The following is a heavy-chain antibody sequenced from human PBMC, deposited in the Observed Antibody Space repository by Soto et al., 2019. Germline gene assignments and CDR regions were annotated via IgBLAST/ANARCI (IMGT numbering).Heavy chain of an antibody. CDR1: GGSLGGYY. CDR3: ARVGGRWLRQLPLDN. Sequence: SETLSLTCGVYGGSLGGYYWTWIRQPPGKGLEWIGEINHSGSTDYNPSLRSRVTMSVDTSKNQFSMKLSSVTAADTAVYYCARVGGRWLRQLPLDNWGQGKLVTVS. J-gene: IGHJ4*02. V-gene: IGHV4-34*01. D-gene: IGHD5-12*01. CDR2: INHSGST.